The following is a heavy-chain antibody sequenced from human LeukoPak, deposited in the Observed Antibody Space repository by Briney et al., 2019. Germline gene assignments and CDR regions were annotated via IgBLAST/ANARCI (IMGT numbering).Heavy chain of an antibody. Sequence: GASVKVSYKASGYTFTGYYMHWVRQAPGQGLEWMGWINPNSGGTNYAQKFQGRVTMTRDTSISTAYMELSRLRSDDTAVYYCARSIVTMVRGEYYYYYYMDVWGKGTTVTISS. CDR1: GYTFTGYY. CDR3: ARSIVTMVRGEYYYYYYMDV. V-gene: IGHV1-2*02. J-gene: IGHJ6*03. CDR2: INPNSGGT. D-gene: IGHD3-10*01.